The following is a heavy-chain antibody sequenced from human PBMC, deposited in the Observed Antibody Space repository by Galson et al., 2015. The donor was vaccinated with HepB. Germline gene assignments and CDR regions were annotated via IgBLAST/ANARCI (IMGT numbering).Heavy chain of an antibody. CDR1: GFTFSSYS. CDR3: ARDQRGQLRIDY. J-gene: IGHJ4*02. CDR2: ISSSSTI. D-gene: IGHD5-18*01. Sequence: LRLSCAASGFTFSSYSMNWVRQAPGKGLEWVSYISSSSTIYYADSVKGRFTISRDNAKNSLYPQMNSLRDEDTAVYYCARDQRGQLRIDYWGQGTLVTVSS. V-gene: IGHV3-48*02.